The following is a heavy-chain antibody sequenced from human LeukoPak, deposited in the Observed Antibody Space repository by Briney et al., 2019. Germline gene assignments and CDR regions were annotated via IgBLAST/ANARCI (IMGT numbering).Heavy chain of an antibody. V-gene: IGHV3-30-3*01. CDR1: EFTFSAYV. D-gene: IGHD5-12*01. CDR3: ARDPTPYSAYDSFYFDP. J-gene: IGHJ5*02. Sequence: PGGSLRLSCAASEFTFSAYVMHWVRQAPGKGLEWLALISYNGGNQFYADSVRGRFTISRDNSKNTLYLQMNNLRPEDTAIYYCARDPTPYSAYDSFYFDPWGQGTSVTVSS. CDR2: ISYNGGNQ.